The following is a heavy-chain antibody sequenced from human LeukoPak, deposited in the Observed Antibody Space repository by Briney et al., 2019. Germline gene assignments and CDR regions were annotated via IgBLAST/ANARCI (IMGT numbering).Heavy chain of an antibody. CDR2: IYYSGST. V-gene: IGHV4-59*01. CDR3: AREDSSIWYVY. J-gene: IGHJ4*02. CDR1: GDSISSYY. D-gene: IGHD6-13*01. Sequence: SETLSLTCTVSGDSISSYYGSWIRQPPGKGLEWIGYIYYSGSTNYNPSLKSRVTIPVATSKNQFSLKLSSVTAADTAVYYCAREDSSIWYVYWGQGTLVTVSS.